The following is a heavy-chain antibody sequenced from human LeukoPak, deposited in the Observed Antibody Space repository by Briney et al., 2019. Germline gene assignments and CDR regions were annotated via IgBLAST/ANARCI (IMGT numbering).Heavy chain of an antibody. D-gene: IGHD6-13*01. V-gene: IGHV1-24*01. CDR3: ARVEWNSSWPDY. Sequence: ASVKVSCKVSGYTLTELSMHWVRQAPGKGLEWMGGFDPEDGETIYAQKFQGRVTMTEDTSTDTAYMELRSLRSDDTAVYYCARVEWNSSWPDYWGQGTLVTVSS. J-gene: IGHJ4*02. CDR2: FDPEDGET. CDR1: GYTLTELS.